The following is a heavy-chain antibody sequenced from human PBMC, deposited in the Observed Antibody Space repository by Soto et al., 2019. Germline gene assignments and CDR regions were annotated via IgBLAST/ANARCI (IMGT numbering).Heavy chain of an antibody. D-gene: IGHD1-26*01. Sequence: QVQLQESGPGLVKPSGTLSLTCAVSGGSISSSYWRSCVRQPPGKGLEWIGEIYHSGSTNYNPSLKSRVTISVDKSKNQFSLKLCSVTAADTAVYYCARVSGSYYYGMDVWGQGTMVTVSS. J-gene: IGHJ6*02. V-gene: IGHV4-4*02. CDR3: ARVSGSYYYGMDV. CDR1: GGSISSSYW. CDR2: IYHSGST.